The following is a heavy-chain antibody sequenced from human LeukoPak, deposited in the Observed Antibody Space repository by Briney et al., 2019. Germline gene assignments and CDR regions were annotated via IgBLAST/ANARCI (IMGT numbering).Heavy chain of an antibody. CDR1: GFTFSSYS. D-gene: IGHD2-2*01. CDR3: ARGSTSSSLAY. J-gene: IGHJ4*02. V-gene: IGHV3-48*02. Sequence: GGSLRLSCAASGFTFSSYSISWVRQAPGKGLEWVSYISSSSTMSYADSVKGRFTISRDNANNSLYLQMSSLRDEDTAVYYCARGSTSSSLAYWGQGTLVTVSS. CDR2: ISSSSTM.